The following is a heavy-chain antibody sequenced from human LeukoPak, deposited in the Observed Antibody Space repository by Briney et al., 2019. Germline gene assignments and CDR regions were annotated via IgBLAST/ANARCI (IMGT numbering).Heavy chain of an antibody. D-gene: IGHD5-12*01. CDR3: ARGRSRLRHYSDY. J-gene: IGHJ4*02. V-gene: IGHV4-34*01. CDR1: GGSFSGYY. CDR2: INHSGST. Sequence: SETLSLTCAVYGGSFSGYYWSWIRQPPGKGLEWIGEINHSGSTNYNPSLKSRVTISVDTSKNQFSLKLSSVTAADTAVYYCARGRSRLRHYSDYWGQGTLVTVSS.